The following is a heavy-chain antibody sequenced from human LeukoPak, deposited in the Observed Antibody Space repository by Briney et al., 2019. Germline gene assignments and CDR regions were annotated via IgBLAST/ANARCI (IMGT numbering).Heavy chain of an antibody. D-gene: IGHD3-10*01. V-gene: IGHV3-48*03. J-gene: IGHJ4*02. Sequence: GGSLRLSCAASGFTFSHFEMNWVRQAPGKGRERLSFISASGTNTIYADSVKGRFTSSRDNAKNSLYLQMSSLRVEYTVTYFCARVVGYYGSGNYYFDSWGQGTLVTVSS. CDR1: GFTFSHFE. CDR2: ISASGTNT. CDR3: ARVVGYYGSGNYYFDS.